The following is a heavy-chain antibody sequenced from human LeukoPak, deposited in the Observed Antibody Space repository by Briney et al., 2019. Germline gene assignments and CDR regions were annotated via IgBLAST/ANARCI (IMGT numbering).Heavy chain of an antibody. CDR2: IYYTGST. J-gene: IGHJ4*02. CDR3: ARQGRRMGYDFWSGYRHFDY. D-gene: IGHD3-3*01. Sequence: PSETLSLTCTVSGGSISSSSYYWGWVRQPPGKGLEWIGSIYYTGSTYYKPSLKRRVTISVDTSKNQFSLTVSSVTAADTAVYYCARQGRRMGYDFWSGYRHFDYWSQGTLVTVSS. CDR1: GGSISSSSYY. V-gene: IGHV4-39*01.